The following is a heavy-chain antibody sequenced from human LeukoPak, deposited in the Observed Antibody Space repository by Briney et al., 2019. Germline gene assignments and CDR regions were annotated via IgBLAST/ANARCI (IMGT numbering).Heavy chain of an antibody. CDR3: AREGTTVTTIDY. CDR2: IYYSEST. D-gene: IGHD4-17*01. Sequence: SETLSLTCTVSGGSISSHYWSWIRQPPGKGLEWIGYIYYSESTYYNPSLKSRVTISVDTSKNQFSLKLSSVTAADTAVYYCAREGTTVTTIDYWGQGTLVTVSS. J-gene: IGHJ4*02. CDR1: GGSISSHY. V-gene: IGHV4-59*11.